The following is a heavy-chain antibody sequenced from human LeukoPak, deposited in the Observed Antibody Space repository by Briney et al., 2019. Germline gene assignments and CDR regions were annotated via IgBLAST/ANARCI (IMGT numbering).Heavy chain of an antibody. J-gene: IGHJ6*02. V-gene: IGHV4-59*01. Sequence: SETLSLTCSVSGGSIGSYHWRWIRQTPGKGLEWIGHIHYTWNAKYNPSLKSRVTISLDRSNNQFSLRLSSVTAADSAVYYCARVASKGGIDVWGQGTTVTVS. CDR1: GGSIGSYH. D-gene: IGHD5/OR15-5a*01. CDR2: IHYTWNA. CDR3: ARVASKGGIDV.